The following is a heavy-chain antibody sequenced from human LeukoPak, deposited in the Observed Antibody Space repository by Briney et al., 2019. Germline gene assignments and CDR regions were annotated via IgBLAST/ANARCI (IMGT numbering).Heavy chain of an antibody. CDR2: IIPIFGTA. D-gene: IGHD4-17*01. V-gene: IGHV1-69*06. J-gene: IGHJ4*02. CDR3: ARDYGDRKKYYFDY. CDR1: GGTFSSYA. Sequence: SVKVSCKASGGTFSSYAISWVRLAPGQGLEWMGGIIPIFGTANYAQKFQGRVTITADKSTSTAYMELSSLRSEDTAVYYCARDYGDRKKYYFDYWGQGTLVTVSS.